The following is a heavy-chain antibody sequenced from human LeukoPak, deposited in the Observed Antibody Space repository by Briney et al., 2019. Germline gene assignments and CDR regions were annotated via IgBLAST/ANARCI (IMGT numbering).Heavy chain of an antibody. CDR2: INHSGST. J-gene: IGHJ4*02. CDR1: GGSFSGYY. D-gene: IGHD1-26*01. V-gene: IGHV4-34*01. Sequence: PSETLSLTCAVYGGSFSGYYWSWIRQPPGKGLEWIGEINHSGSTNYNPSLKSRVTISVDTSKNQFSLKLSSVTAADTAVYYCARGRGWELLDYWGRGTLVTVSS. CDR3: ARGRGWELLDY.